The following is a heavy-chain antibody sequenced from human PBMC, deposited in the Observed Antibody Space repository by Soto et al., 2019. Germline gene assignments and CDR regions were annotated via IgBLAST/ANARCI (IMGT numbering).Heavy chain of an antibody. Sequence: QVQLQESGPGLVKPSQTLSLTCAVSGVSMRTGGYYWTWIRQDPGKGLEWIGYVYFSGTTYYNPSLKNRVTMSVDLSKNQFSLKLTSVTAADTAVYYCVTNRGFEFYYFDSWGQGTLVTVSS. V-gene: IGHV4-31*11. CDR1: GVSMRTGGYY. CDR2: VYFSGTT. D-gene: IGHD5-12*01. CDR3: VTNRGFEFYYFDS. J-gene: IGHJ4*02.